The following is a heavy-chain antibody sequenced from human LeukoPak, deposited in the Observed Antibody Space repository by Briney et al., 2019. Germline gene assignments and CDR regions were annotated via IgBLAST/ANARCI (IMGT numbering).Heavy chain of an antibody. CDR3: AKVARMGLVRGRFGLDV. Sequence: GGSQRLSCAASGFTFDDYALHWVRLGPGTGLEGVSLICGDVGGTNYADSVEGRFTISRDNSKTALYLQMNSLRPEDTAMYYCAKVARMGLVRGRFGLDVWGQGTTVTVAS. CDR1: GFTFDDYA. V-gene: IGHV3-43*02. CDR2: ICGDVGGT. D-gene: IGHD3-10*01. J-gene: IGHJ6*02.